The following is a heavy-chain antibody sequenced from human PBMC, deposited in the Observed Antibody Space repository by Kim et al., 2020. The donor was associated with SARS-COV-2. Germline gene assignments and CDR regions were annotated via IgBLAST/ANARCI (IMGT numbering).Heavy chain of an antibody. CDR3: AVLSLGGGAFDI. J-gene: IGHJ3*02. D-gene: IGHD3-16*01. Sequence: YYASAVKGRFTISRDNSKNTLYLQMNSLRAEDTAVYYCAVLSLGGGAFDIWGQGTMVTVSS. V-gene: IGHV3-30*01.